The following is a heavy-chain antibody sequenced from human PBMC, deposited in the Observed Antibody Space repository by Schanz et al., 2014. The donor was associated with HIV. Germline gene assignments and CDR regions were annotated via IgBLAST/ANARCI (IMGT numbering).Heavy chain of an antibody. D-gene: IGHD3-10*01. J-gene: IGHJ6*02. CDR1: GFTFSNFG. V-gene: IGHV3-30*18. CDR2: ISYDGSNK. Sequence: QVQLVESGGGVVQPGMSLTLSCAASGFTFSNFGMHWVLQAPGKGLEWVALISYDGSNKYYSDSVKGRFTISRDNSRNTLYLEMNSLRADDTAVYYCAKDEYYYGSGSYIYFYYGMDVWGQGTTVTVSS. CDR3: AKDEYYYGSGSYIYFYYGMDV.